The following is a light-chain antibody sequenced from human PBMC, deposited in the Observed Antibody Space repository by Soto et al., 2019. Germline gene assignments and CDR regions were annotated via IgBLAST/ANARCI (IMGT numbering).Light chain of an antibody. CDR1: QSISSW. V-gene: IGKV1-5*01. Sequence: DIQMTQSPSTLSASVGDRVTITCRASQSISSWLAWYQQKPGKALDLLIFAASPLESGVPSRLSGSGSGTNFTLTVSGLQSEDFAPYYCQQLYSYPFGQGTRLEIK. J-gene: IGKJ5*01. CDR2: AAS. CDR3: QQLYSYP.